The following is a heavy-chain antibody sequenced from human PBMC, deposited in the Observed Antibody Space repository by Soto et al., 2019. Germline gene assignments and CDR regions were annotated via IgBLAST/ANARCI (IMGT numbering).Heavy chain of an antibody. D-gene: IGHD6-19*01. CDR2: IYYSGSS. CDR1: GGSISNNNW. Sequence: PSETLSLTCAVAGGSISNNNWWSWVRQPPGKGLEWIGSIYYSGSSNYNPSLKSRVTISVDTSKNQFSLKLSSVTAADTAVYYCARSSNSGLYYFVYWGQGTLVTVSS. V-gene: IGHV4-4*02. J-gene: IGHJ4*02. CDR3: ARSSNSGLYYFVY.